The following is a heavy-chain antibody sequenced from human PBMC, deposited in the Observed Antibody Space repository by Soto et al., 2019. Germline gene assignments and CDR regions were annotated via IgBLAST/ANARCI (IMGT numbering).Heavy chain of an antibody. D-gene: IGHD2-21*01. J-gene: IGHJ6*02. Sequence: SETLSLTCAVYGGSFSGYYWSWIRQPPGKGLEWIGNINYSGSTYYNPSLKSRVTISVDTSKNQFSLKLSSVTAADTAVYYCARQRFKLRYYGMDVWGQGTTVTVSS. CDR2: INYSGST. CDR1: GGSFSGYY. CDR3: ARQRFKLRYYGMDV. V-gene: IGHV4-34*01.